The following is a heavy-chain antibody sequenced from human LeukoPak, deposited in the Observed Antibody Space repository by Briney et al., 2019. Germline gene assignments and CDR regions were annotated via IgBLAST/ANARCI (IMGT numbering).Heavy chain of an antibody. CDR2: IYTSGST. CDR1: GGSISSYY. D-gene: IGHD3/OR15-3a*01. CDR3: AREPLSYPPIGLFDP. Sequence: SETLSLTCTVSGGSISSYYWSWIRQPAGKGLEWIGRIYTSGSTNYNPSLKSRVTMSVDTSKNQFSLKLSSVTAADTAVYYRAREPLSYPPIGLFDPWGQGTLVTVSS. V-gene: IGHV4-4*07. J-gene: IGHJ5*02.